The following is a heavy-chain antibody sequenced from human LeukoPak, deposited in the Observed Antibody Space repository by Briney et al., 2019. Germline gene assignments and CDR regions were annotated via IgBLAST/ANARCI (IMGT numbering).Heavy chain of an antibody. V-gene: IGHV3-30*02. CDR2: IRYDGSNK. CDR1: RFSFNSYD. J-gene: IGHJ4*02. Sequence: GSLRLSCAASRFSFNSYDMHWVRQAPGKGPEWVAFIRYDGSNKYYADSVKGRFTISRDNSKNTLYLQMNSLRAEDTAVYYCAKGGRYCSSTSCFVLDYWGQGTLVTVSS. D-gene: IGHD2-2*01. CDR3: AKGGRYCSSTSCFVLDY.